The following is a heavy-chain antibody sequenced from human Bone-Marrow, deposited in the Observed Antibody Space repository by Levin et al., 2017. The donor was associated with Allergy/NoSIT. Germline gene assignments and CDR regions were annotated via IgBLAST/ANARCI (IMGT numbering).Heavy chain of an antibody. CDR3: ARDRRIVVVPAAKRRYYYGMDV. D-gene: IGHD2-2*01. Sequence: GSLRLSCTVSGGSISSYYWSWIRQPPGKGLEWIGYIYYSGSTNYNPSLKSRVTISVDTSKNQFSLKLSSVTAADTAVYYCARDRRIVVVPAAKRRYYYGMDVWGQGTTVTVSS. CDR2: IYYSGST. CDR1: GGSISSYY. V-gene: IGHV4-59*01. J-gene: IGHJ6*02.